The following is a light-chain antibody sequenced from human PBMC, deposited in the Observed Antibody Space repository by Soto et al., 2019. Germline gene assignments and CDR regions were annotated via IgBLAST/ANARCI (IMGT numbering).Light chain of an antibody. J-gene: IGLJ3*02. CDR3: VLYMASGISV. Sequence: QAVVTQEPSLSVSPGGTVTLTCGLSSGSVSTGFYPGWYQQTPGQAPRTLIYSTNARSSGVPDRFSGSILGSKAALTITGARADDESDYYCVLYMASGISVFGGGTKLTVL. CDR1: SGSVSTGFY. CDR2: STN. V-gene: IGLV8-61*01.